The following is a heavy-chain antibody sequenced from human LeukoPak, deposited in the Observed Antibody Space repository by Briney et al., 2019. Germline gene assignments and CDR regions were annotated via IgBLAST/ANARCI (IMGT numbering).Heavy chain of an antibody. D-gene: IGHD2-2*01. CDR1: GFTFSGSA. Sequence: GGSLRLSCAASGFTFSGSAMHWVRQASGKGLEWVGRIRSRANSYVTAYAAAVSGRFIISRDDSSNTAFLQMNSLTTEDTAVYYCTRHSDTYCSRADCYVDNFYGLDVWGQGTRVTVSS. CDR3: TRHSDTYCSRADCYVDNFYGLDV. J-gene: IGHJ6*02. V-gene: IGHV3-73*01. CDR2: IRSRANSYVT.